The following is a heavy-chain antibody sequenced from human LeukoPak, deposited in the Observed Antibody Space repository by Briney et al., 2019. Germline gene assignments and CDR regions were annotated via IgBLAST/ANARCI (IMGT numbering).Heavy chain of an antibody. CDR1: GFTFSSYS. Sequence: QPGGSLRLSCAASGFTFSSYSMNWVRQAPGKGLEWVSYISSSSSTIYYADSVKGRFTISRDNAKNSLYLHMNSLRAEDTAVYYCARDFYGSGSYYWSDAFDIWGQGTMVTVSS. CDR2: ISSSSSTI. V-gene: IGHV3-48*01. J-gene: IGHJ3*02. D-gene: IGHD3-10*01. CDR3: ARDFYGSGSYYWSDAFDI.